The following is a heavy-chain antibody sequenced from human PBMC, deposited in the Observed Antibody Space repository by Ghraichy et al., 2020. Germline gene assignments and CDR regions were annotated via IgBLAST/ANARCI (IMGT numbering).Heavy chain of an antibody. D-gene: IGHD4-17*01. Sequence: GGSLRLSCAASGFTFSNAWMSWFRQAPGKGLEWVGRIKSKTDGGTTDYAAPVKGRFTISRDDSKNTLYLQMNSLKTEDTAVYYCTTVAYGDYPYFDLWGRGTLATGPS. V-gene: IGHV3-15*01. CDR2: IKSKTDGGTT. CDR3: TTVAYGDYPYFDL. J-gene: IGHJ2*01. CDR1: GFTFSNAW.